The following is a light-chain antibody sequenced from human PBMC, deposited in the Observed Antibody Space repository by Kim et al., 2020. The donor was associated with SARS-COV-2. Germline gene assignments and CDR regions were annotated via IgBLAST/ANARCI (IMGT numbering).Light chain of an antibody. CDR3: QQYGTAPPYT. V-gene: IGKV3-20*01. J-gene: IGKJ2*01. CDR2: SGS. Sequence: SPGETATITCRASQSGFGNCLAWYQQKPGQAPRLLIYSGSSRANGVPERFSGSGSGTEFILSISRLEPEDFAMYYCQQYGTAPPYTFGQGTKLEI. CDR1: QSGFGNC.